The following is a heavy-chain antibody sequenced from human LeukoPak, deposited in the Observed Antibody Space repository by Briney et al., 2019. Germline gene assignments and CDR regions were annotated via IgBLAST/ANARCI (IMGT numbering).Heavy chain of an antibody. CDR3: ARRYSSSWWYFAN. CDR1: GGSISSSSYY. Sequence: SETLSLTCTVSGGSISSSSYYWSWIRQPPGTGLEWIGSIHYSGSTYYNPSLKSRVTISVDTSKSQFSLKLSSVTAADTAVYYCARRYSSSWWYFANWGQGTLVTVSS. J-gene: IGHJ4*02. V-gene: IGHV4-39*01. D-gene: IGHD6-13*01. CDR2: IHYSGST.